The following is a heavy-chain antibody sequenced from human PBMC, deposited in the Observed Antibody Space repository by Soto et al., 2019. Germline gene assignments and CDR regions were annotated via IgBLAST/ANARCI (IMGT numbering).Heavy chain of an antibody. Sequence: GGSLRLSCAASGFTFSSYGMHWVRQAPGKGLEWVAVISYDGSNKYYADSVKGRFTISRDNSKNTLYLQMNSLRAEDTAVYYCAKIWDYDILTGYYNGNWFDPWGQGTLVTVSS. CDR2: ISYDGSNK. V-gene: IGHV3-30*18. D-gene: IGHD3-9*01. J-gene: IGHJ5*02. CDR3: AKIWDYDILTGYYNGNWFDP. CDR1: GFTFSSYG.